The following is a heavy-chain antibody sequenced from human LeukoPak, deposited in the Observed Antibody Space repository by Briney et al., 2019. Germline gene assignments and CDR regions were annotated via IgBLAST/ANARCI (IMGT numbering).Heavy chain of an antibody. CDR1: GFTFSSYS. CDR3: AREYRMGRLWFGTKRGGHFDY. J-gene: IGHJ4*02. CDR2: ISSSSSYI. Sequence: GGSLRLSCAASGFTFSSYSMNWVRQAPGKGLEWVSSISSSSSYIYYADSVKGRFTISRDNAKNSLYLQMNSLRAEDTAVYYCAREYRMGRLWFGTKRGGHFDYWGQGTLVTVSS. D-gene: IGHD3-10*01. V-gene: IGHV3-21*01.